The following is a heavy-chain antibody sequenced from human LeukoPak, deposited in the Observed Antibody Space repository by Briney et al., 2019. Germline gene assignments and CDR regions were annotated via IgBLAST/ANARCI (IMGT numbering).Heavy chain of an antibody. J-gene: IGHJ1*01. CDR3: AKDDLAAAGSRPNEYFQH. CDR2: ISGSGGST. V-gene: IGHV3-23*01. D-gene: IGHD6-13*01. Sequence: GGSLRLSCAASGFTFSSYAMSWVRQAPGKGLEWVSAISGSGGSTYYADSVKGRFTISRDSSKNTLYLQMNSLRAEDTAVYYCAKDDLAAAGSRPNEYFQHWGQGTLVTVSS. CDR1: GFTFSSYA.